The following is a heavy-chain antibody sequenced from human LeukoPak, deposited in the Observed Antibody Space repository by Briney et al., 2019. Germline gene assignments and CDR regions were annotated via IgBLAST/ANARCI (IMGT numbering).Heavy chain of an antibody. V-gene: IGHV3-66*01. CDR1: GFIVSSNY. CDR3: ARDLGYSSDY. Sequence: GGSLRLSCAASGFIVSSNYMSWVRQAPGKGLEWVSVIYNDGITYADSVKGRFTISRDSSENTVHLQMNSLRAEDTAVYYCARDLGYSSDYWGQGTLVTVSS. J-gene: IGHJ4*02. CDR2: IYNDGIT. D-gene: IGHD6-13*01.